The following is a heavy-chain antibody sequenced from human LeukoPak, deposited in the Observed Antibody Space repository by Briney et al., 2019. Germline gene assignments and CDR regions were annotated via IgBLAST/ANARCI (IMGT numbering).Heavy chain of an antibody. D-gene: IGHD5-18*01. Sequence: PSETLSLTCTVSGGSISSGDYYWSWIRQPPWKGLEWIGCIYYSGSTYYNPSLKSRVTISVDTSKNQFSLKLSSVTAADTAVYYCACSLVDTAMPGGFDRWSQGTLVTVSS. V-gene: IGHV4-30-4*08. CDR2: IYYSGST. J-gene: IGHJ5*02. CDR3: ACSLVDTAMPGGFDR. CDR1: GGSISSGDYY.